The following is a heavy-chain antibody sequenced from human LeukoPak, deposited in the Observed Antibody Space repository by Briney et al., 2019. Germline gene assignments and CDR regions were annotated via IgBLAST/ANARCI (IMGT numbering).Heavy chain of an antibody. D-gene: IGHD3-22*01. Sequence: SSETLSLTCTVSGGSISSYYWSWIRQPPGKGLEWIGYIYYSGSANYNPSLKSRVTISVDTSKNQFSLKLSSVTAADTAVYYCARQIYDSSGYLLDYWGQRSLVTVSS. CDR2: IYYSGSA. CDR3: ARQIYDSSGYLLDY. J-gene: IGHJ4*02. V-gene: IGHV4-59*08. CDR1: GGSISSYY.